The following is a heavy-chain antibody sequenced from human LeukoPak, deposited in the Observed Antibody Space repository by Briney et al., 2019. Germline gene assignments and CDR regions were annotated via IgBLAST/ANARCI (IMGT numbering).Heavy chain of an antibody. CDR1: GFTFSSYG. D-gene: IGHD3-22*01. CDR2: ICNDGSNK. CDR3: ARRQYYYDSSGYYPGLRYCGMDV. Sequence: GRSLILSCAASGFTFSSYGMHWVRQAPGKGLEWVAVICNDGSNKYYADSVKGRFTISRDNSKNTLYLQMNSLRAEDTAVYYCARRQYYYDSSGYYPGLRYCGMDVWGQGTTVTVSS. V-gene: IGHV3-33*01. J-gene: IGHJ6*02.